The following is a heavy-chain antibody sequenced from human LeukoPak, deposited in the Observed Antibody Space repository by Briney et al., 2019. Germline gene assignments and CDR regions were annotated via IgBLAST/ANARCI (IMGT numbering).Heavy chain of an antibody. CDR3: ARVRYSDSSVLTRKRSYYFDY. J-gene: IGHJ4*02. D-gene: IGHD3-22*01. V-gene: IGHV4-4*07. CDR1: GGSLSSYY. Sequence: SETLSLTCTVSGGSLSSYYWRWLRQPAGKGLESIGHISTSGSTNYNPSLMSRVTISVDTSKNQFSLKLSSVTAADTAVYYCARVRYSDSSVLTRKRSYYFDYWGQGTLVTVSS. CDR2: ISTSGST.